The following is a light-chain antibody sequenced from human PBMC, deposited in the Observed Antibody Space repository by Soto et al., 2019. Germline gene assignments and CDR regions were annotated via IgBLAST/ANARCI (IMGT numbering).Light chain of an antibody. CDR1: SGHSSYA. V-gene: IGLV4-69*01. CDR3: QTWGTGFQV. J-gene: IGLJ2*01. CDR2: LNNDGSH. Sequence: QLVLTQPPSASASLGASVKLTCTLSSGHSSYAIAWHQKQPEKGPRYSMDLNNDGSHTKGDGIPDRFSGSSSGAERYLIISSLQSEDEADYYCQTWGTGFQVFGGGTKLTVL.